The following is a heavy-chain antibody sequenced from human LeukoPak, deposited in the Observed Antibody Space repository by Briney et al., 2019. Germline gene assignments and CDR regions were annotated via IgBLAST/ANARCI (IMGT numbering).Heavy chain of an antibody. V-gene: IGHV3-30*03. CDR1: GFTFSSYG. J-gene: IGHJ4*02. CDR2: ISYDGSNK. Sequence: SGGSLRLSCAASGFTFSSYGMHWVRQAPGKGLEWVAVISYDGSNKFYGDSVKGRFTISRDNSKNTLYLQMNSLRAEDTAVYYCASNMYSENYYLYPFWGQGTLVTVSS. CDR3: ASNMYSENYYLYPF. D-gene: IGHD1-26*01.